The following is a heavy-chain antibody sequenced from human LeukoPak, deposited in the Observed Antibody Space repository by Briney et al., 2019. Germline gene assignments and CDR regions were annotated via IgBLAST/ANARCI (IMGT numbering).Heavy chain of an antibody. J-gene: IGHJ4*02. CDR1: GFTFSNYA. V-gene: IGHV3-23*01. CDR2: ISDSGDKT. CDR3: AKVTTIVGATIDY. D-gene: IGHD1-26*01. Sequence: PGGSLRLSCAASGFTFSNYAMSWVRQAPGKGLECVSAISDSGDKTDYADSVRGRFTIYRDNSKDTLYLQMNSLGAADTAVYYCAKVTTIVGATIDYWGQGTLVTVSS.